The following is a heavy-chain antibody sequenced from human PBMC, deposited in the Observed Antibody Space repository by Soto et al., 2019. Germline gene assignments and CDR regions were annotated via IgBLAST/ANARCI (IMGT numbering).Heavy chain of an antibody. D-gene: IGHD3-10*01. J-gene: IGHJ4*02. CDR1: GFTFSTYG. CDR2: IWYDGSNK. CDR3: AREPMKDYYGSGIPPAY. V-gene: IGHV3-33*01. Sequence: PGGSLRLSCAASGFTFSTYGMHWVRQAPGKGLEWVAVIWYDGSNKYYADSVKGRFTISRDNSKNTLYLQMNSLRAEDTAVYYCAREPMKDYYGSGIPPAYWGQGTLVTVSS.